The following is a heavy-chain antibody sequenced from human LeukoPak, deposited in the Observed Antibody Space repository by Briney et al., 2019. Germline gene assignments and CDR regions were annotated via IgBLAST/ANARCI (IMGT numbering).Heavy chain of an antibody. CDR3: AGASGFQVPNWFDP. D-gene: IGHD3-10*01. V-gene: IGHV1-69*05. Sequence: SVKVSCKASGRTFSSYAISWVRQAPGQGLEWMGGIIPIFGTANYAQRFQGRVKITTDESTRTAYMELSCLRSEDTAVYYCAGASGFQVPNWFDPWGQGTLVTVSS. J-gene: IGHJ5*02. CDR2: IIPIFGTA. CDR1: GRTFSSYA.